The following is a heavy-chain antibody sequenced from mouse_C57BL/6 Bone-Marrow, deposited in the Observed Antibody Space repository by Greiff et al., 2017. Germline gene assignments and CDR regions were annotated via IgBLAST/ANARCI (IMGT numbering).Heavy chain of an antibody. CDR1: GFHIKDDY. D-gene: IGHD1-2*01. V-gene: IGHV14-4*01. Sequence: EVQLQPSGAELVRPGASVKLSCTASGFHIKDDYMHWVKQRPEQGLEWIGWIDPENGDTEYASKFQGKATITADTSSNAAYLQLSSLTSEDTAFYYCTTGILRPYYYAMDYWGQGTSVTVSS. CDR2: IDPENGDT. J-gene: IGHJ4*01. CDR3: TTGILRPYYYAMDY.